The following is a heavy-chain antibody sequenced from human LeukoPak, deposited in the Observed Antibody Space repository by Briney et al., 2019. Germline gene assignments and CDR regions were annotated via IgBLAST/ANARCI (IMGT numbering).Heavy chain of an antibody. J-gene: IGHJ4*02. D-gene: IGHD2-15*01. CDR3: ARAGYCSGGSCFHFDY. Sequence: GGTLRLSCAASGFTFSSYGMSWVRQAPGKGLEWVSAISGSGGSTYYADSVKGRFTISRDNSKNTLYLQMNSLRAEDTAVYYCARAGYCSGGSCFHFDYWGQGTLVTVSS. CDR2: ISGSGGST. CDR1: GFTFSSYG. V-gene: IGHV3-23*01.